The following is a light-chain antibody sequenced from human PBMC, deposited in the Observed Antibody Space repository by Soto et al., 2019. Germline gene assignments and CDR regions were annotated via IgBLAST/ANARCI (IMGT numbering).Light chain of an antibody. CDR3: QQYGSSPLIT. Sequence: EIVLTQSPGTLSLSPGERATLSCRASQSVSSSYLARYQQKPGQAPRLLIYGASSRATGIPDRFSGSGSGIDFTLTISGLEPEDFAVYYCQQYGSSPLITFGQGTRLEIK. J-gene: IGKJ5*01. CDR2: GAS. CDR1: QSVSSSY. V-gene: IGKV3-20*01.